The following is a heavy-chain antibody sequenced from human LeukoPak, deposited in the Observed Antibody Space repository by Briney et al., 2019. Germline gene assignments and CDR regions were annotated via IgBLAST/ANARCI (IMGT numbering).Heavy chain of an antibody. CDR3: ALCLPRENSYAYGFWFDP. CDR1: GCSISTYY. V-gene: IGHV4-4*07. D-gene: IGHD3-16*01. J-gene: IGHJ5*02. CDR2: MYIGGTR. Sequence: PSETLSLTCSVSGCSISTYYWTWIRQPAGKGLEWIGRMYIGGTRNYDPSLKSRVTMSIDTSKNQFSLKLSSVTAADTAVYYCALCLPRENSYAYGFWFDPWGQGTLVTVSS.